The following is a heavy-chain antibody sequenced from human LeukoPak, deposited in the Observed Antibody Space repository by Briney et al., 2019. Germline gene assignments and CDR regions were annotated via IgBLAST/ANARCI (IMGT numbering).Heavy chain of an antibody. Sequence: RSLRLSCAASGFTFSSYAMSWVRQAPGKGREWVSAISGSGGSTYYADSVKGRFTISRDNSKNTLYLQMNSLRAEDTAVYYCAKGLGPAAIGWFDPWGQGTLVTVSS. CDR1: GFTFSSYA. CDR2: ISGSGGST. V-gene: IGHV3-23*01. J-gene: IGHJ5*02. CDR3: AKGLGPAAIGWFDP. D-gene: IGHD2-2*01.